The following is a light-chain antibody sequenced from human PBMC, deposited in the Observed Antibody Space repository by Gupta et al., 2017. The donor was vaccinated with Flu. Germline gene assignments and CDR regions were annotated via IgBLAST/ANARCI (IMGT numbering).Light chain of an antibody. CDR1: QGISNY. V-gene: IGKV1-27*01. Sequence: PSSLSASVGDRVTIAGRASQGISNYLAWYQQKPGNVPKLLIYAASTLQSGVPSRFSGGGSGTDFTLTISSLQPEDVATYYCQKYNTAPRTFGQGTKVEIK. CDR2: AAS. CDR3: QKYNTAPRT. J-gene: IGKJ1*01.